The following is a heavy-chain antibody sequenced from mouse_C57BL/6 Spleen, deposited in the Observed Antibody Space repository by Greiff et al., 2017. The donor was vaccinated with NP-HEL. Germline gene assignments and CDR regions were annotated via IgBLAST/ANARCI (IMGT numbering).Heavy chain of an antibody. Sequence: QVQLQQSGAELVKPGASVKISCKASGYAFSSYWMNWVKQRPGKGLEWIGQIYPGDGDTNYNGKFKGKATLTADKSSSTAYMQLSSLTSEDSAVYFCARHSYYCGSSPWFAYWGQGTLVTVSA. V-gene: IGHV1-80*01. J-gene: IGHJ3*01. CDR1: GYAFSSYW. CDR3: ARHSYYCGSSPWFAY. CDR2: IYPGDGDT. D-gene: IGHD1-1*01.